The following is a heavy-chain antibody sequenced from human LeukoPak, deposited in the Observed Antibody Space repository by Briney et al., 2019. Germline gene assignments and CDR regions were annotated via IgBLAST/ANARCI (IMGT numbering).Heavy chain of an antibody. CDR2: ISSSSSYI. Sequence: GGSLRLSCAASGFTFSSYAMRWVRQAPGKGVEWVSSISSSSSYIYYADSVKGRFTISRDNAKNSLYLQMNSLRAEDTAVYYCARDKGMVRGVFPFDPWGQGTLVTVSS. J-gene: IGHJ5*02. CDR1: GFTFSSYA. V-gene: IGHV3-21*01. CDR3: ARDKGMVRGVFPFDP. D-gene: IGHD3-10*01.